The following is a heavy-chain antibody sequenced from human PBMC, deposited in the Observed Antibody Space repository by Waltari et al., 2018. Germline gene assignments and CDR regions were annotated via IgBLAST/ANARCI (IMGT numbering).Heavy chain of an antibody. CDR3: ARVFLGWLWDYYYGMDV. Sequence: EVQLVESGGGLVQPGGSLRLSCAASGFTFSSYSMNWVRQAPGKGLEWVSYISSSSSTIYYADSVEGRFTISRDEAKNSLYLQINSLRAEDTAVYYCARVFLGWLWDYYYGMDVWGQGTTVTVSS. J-gene: IGHJ6*02. CDR1: GFTFSSYS. V-gene: IGHV3-48*01. D-gene: IGHD3-3*01. CDR2: ISSSSSTI.